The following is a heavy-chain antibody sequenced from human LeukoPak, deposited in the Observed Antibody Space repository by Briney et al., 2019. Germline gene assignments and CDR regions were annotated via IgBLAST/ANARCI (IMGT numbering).Heavy chain of an antibody. V-gene: IGHV3-30*04. CDR2: ISYDGSNK. Sequence: GGSLRLSCAASGFTFSSYAMHWVRQAPGKGLERVAVISYDGSNKYYADSVKGRFTISRDNSKNTLYLQMNSLRAEDTAVYYCARDAFEVGAADYWGQGTLVTVSS. CDR1: GFTFSSYA. J-gene: IGHJ4*02. D-gene: IGHD1-26*01. CDR3: ARDAFEVGAADY.